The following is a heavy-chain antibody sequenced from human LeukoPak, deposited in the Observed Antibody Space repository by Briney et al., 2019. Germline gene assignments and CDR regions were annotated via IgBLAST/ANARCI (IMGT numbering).Heavy chain of an antibody. Sequence: PGRSLRLSCAASGFTFSSYAMHWVRQAPGKGLEWVAVISYDGSNKYYADSVKGRFTISRDNSKNTLYLQMNSLRAEDTAVYYCARSYDSSGYAFDYWGQGTLVTVSS. CDR1: GFTFSSYA. CDR3: ARSYDSSGYAFDY. J-gene: IGHJ4*02. CDR2: ISYDGSNK. V-gene: IGHV3-30-3*01. D-gene: IGHD3-22*01.